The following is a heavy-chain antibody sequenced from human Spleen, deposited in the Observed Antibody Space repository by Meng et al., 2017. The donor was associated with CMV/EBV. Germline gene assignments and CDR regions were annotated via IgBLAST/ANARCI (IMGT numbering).Heavy chain of an antibody. CDR1: GGSISSYY. CDR3: ARDRWFGESLFDY. Sequence: GRLQAAGPGLVKPSGTLPLTCTVSGGSISSYYWSWIRQPAGKGLEWIGRIYTSGSTNYNPSLKNRVTMSVDTSKNQFSLKLSSVTAADTAVYYCARDRWFGESLFDYWGQGTLVTVSS. CDR2: IYTSGST. J-gene: IGHJ4*02. D-gene: IGHD3-10*01. V-gene: IGHV4-4*07.